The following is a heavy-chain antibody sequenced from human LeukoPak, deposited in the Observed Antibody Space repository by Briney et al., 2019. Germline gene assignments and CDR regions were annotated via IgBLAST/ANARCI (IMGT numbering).Heavy chain of an antibody. Sequence: ASVKVSCKASGYTFTSYDINWVRQATGQGLEWMGWMNPNSGNTNYAQKLQGRVTMTTDTSTSTAYMELRSLRSDDTAVYYCARGNYCSGGSCYDGAFDYWGQGTLVTVSS. J-gene: IGHJ4*02. D-gene: IGHD2-15*01. CDR2: MNPNSGNT. V-gene: IGHV1-18*01. CDR1: GYTFTSYD. CDR3: ARGNYCSGGSCYDGAFDY.